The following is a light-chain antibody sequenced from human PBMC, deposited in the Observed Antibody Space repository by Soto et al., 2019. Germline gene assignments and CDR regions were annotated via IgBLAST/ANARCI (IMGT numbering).Light chain of an antibody. CDR1: QSVSSSS. CDR2: GAS. Sequence: EIVLTQSPGTLSLSPGERATLSCRASQSVSSSSLAWYQQKPGQAPRLLIYGASTRATGIPDRFSGSGSGTDVTLTISRLETEDFALYYCQQYGGSPRSFGQGTKVEIK. J-gene: IGKJ1*01. CDR3: QQYGGSPRS. V-gene: IGKV3-20*01.